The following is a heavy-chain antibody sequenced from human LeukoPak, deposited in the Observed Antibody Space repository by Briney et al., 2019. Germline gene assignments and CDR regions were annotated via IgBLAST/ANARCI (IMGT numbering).Heavy chain of an antibody. CDR1: GFTFSSYA. V-gene: IGHV3-23*01. CDR2: ISGSGGST. J-gene: IGHJ4*02. Sequence: GGSLRLSCAASGFTFSSYAMSWVRQAPGKGLEWVSAISGSGGSTYYADSVKGRFTISRDNSKNTLYLQMNSLRAEDTAVYYCARDYGGNTIGSWGQGTLVTVSS. D-gene: IGHD4-23*01. CDR3: ARDYGGNTIGS.